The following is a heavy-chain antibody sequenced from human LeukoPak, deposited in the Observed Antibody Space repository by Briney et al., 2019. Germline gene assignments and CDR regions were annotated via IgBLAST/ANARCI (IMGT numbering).Heavy chain of an antibody. J-gene: IGHJ3*02. CDR3: ARENSVVCSSISCNGGEGFDI. Sequence: GGSLRLSCAASGFTFSSYSMNWVRQAPGKGLEWVSGISSSSNYISHADSVRGRFAISRDNAKNSLYLQMNSLRAEDTAVYYCARENSVVCSSISCNGGEGFDIWGQGTMATVSA. V-gene: IGHV3-21*01. CDR1: GFTFSSYS. CDR2: ISSSSNYI. D-gene: IGHD2-2*01.